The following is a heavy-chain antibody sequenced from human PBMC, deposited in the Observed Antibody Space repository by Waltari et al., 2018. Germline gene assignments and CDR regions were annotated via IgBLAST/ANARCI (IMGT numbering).Heavy chain of an antibody. CDR3: AKDMGDSSGYYLFDY. J-gene: IGHJ4*02. D-gene: IGHD3-22*01. V-gene: IGHV3-33*03. Sequence: QVQLVESGGGVVQPGRSLRLSCAASGFTFSSYGMHWVRQAPGKGLEWVAVIWYDGSNKYYADSVKGRFTISRDKSKNTLYLQMNSLRAEDTAVYYCAKDMGDSSGYYLFDYWGQGTLVTVSS. CDR1: GFTFSSYG. CDR2: IWYDGSNK.